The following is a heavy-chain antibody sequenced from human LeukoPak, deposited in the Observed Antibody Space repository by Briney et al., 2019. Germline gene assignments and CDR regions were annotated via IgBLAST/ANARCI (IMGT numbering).Heavy chain of an antibody. J-gene: IGHJ1*01. CDR3: ARDQIELLWFGELLSTPTLQH. CDR2: INPNSGGT. D-gene: IGHD3-10*01. Sequence: GASVKVSCKASGYTFTGYYMHWVRQAPGQGLEWMGWINPNSGGTNYAQKFQGRVTMARDTSISTAYMELSRLRSDDTAVYYCARDQIELLWFGELLSTPTLQHWGQGTLVTVSS. CDR1: GYTFTGYY. V-gene: IGHV1-2*02.